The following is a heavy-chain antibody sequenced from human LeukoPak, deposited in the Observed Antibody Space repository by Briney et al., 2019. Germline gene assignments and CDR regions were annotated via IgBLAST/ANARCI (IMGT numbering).Heavy chain of an antibody. Sequence: GGSLRLSCAASGFTFSSYEMNWVRPAPGKGGEWVSYISSSVSTIYYADSLKGRFTISRDNAKNSLYLQMNSLRAEDTAVYYCARLGVGDCYGMDVLGQGTTVTVSS. V-gene: IGHV3-48*03. D-gene: IGHD3-16*01. J-gene: IGHJ6*02. CDR2: ISSSVSTI. CDR3: ARLGVGDCYGMDV. CDR1: GFTFSSYE.